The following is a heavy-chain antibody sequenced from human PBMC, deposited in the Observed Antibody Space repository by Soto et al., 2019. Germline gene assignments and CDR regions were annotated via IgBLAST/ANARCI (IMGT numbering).Heavy chain of an antibody. V-gene: IGHV4-34*01. D-gene: IGHD2-8*01. CDR3: VGVPMVYADYFDY. CDR1: GGSFSGFY. CDR2: INHSGST. J-gene: IGHJ4*02. Sequence: PSETLSLTCAVYGGSFSGFYWTWIRQSPGKGLEWIGEINHSGSTNYNPSLKSRLTISVDTSKHQFSLKLSSVTAADTAVYYCVGVPMVYADYFDYWGQGTQVTVSS.